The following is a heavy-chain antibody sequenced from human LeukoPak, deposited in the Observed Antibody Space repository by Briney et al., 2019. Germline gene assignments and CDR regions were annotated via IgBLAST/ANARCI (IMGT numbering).Heavy chain of an antibody. Sequence: SSETLSLTCTVSGGSISSSSYYWGWIRQPPGKGLEWIGSIYYSGSTNYNPSLKSRVTISVDTSKNQFSLKLSSVTAADTAVYYCARQGDYWGQGTLVTVSS. CDR2: IYYSGST. CDR3: ARQGDY. J-gene: IGHJ4*02. V-gene: IGHV4-39*01. CDR1: GGSISSSSYY.